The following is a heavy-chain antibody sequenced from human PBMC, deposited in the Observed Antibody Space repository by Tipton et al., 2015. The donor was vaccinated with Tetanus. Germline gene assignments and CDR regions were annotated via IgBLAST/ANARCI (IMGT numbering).Heavy chain of an antibody. V-gene: IGHV4-34*01. D-gene: IGHD5-24*01. CDR2: INHRGGT. CDR1: GGSFSGFY. Sequence: TLSLTCAVSGGSFSGFYWSWIRQPPGKGLEWIGEINHRGGTSYNPSLKSRVTISVDTSKNQFSLRLASVTAADTAIYFCARANFESSKKGPFDSWGQGTLVIVSA. J-gene: IGHJ4*02. CDR3: ARANFESSKKGPFDS.